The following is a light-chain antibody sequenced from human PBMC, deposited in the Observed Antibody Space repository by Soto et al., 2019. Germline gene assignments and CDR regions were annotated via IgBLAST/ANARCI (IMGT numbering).Light chain of an antibody. CDR3: QQYGSSPT. CDR1: QSVSSSY. J-gene: IGKJ1*01. CDR2: GAS. V-gene: IGKV3-20*01. Sequence: EIVLTQSPGTLSLSPGERATLSCRASQSVSSSYLAWYQQKPGQAPRLLIYGASSRATGIPDRFSGSGSGTDFTITISRLEPEDFAVYYFQQYGSSPTFGQGTKVEIK.